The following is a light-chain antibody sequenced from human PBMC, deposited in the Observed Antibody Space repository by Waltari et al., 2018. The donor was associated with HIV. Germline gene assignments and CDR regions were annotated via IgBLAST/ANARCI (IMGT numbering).Light chain of an antibody. V-gene: IGKV1-9*01. CDR3: QQFNSYPYT. CDR2: TAS. CDR1: QGISNY. J-gene: IGKJ2*01. Sequence: IHLTQSPSFLSSSVGDRVTITCRASQGISNYLAWYQQKPGKAPNLLIYTASTLQSGVPERFSGSGSGTEFTLTISSLQPEDFATYYCQQFNSYPYTFGQGTKLGIK.